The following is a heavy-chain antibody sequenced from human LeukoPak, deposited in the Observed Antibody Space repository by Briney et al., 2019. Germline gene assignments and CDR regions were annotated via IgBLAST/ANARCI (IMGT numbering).Heavy chain of an antibody. CDR1: GFAVSNNY. J-gene: IGHJ4*02. CDR3: AKGITMMIVAPGY. CDR2: IYSNGGT. D-gene: IGHD3-22*01. V-gene: IGHV3-53*01. Sequence: GGSLRLSCAASGFAVSNNYMTWVRQAPGRGLEWVSVIYSNGGTYYADSVKGRFTISRGNSKNTVYLQMDSLRAEDTAVYYCAKGITMMIVAPGYWGQGTLVTVSS.